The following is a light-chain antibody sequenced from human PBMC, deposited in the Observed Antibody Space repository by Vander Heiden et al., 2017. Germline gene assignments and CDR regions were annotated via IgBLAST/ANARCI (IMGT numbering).Light chain of an antibody. CDR3: QQRSNWLT. J-gene: IGKJ4*01. Sequence: IVFTQSPATLSLSPGERATLSCRARQSVSSYLAWYQQKPGQATRLLIYDASNRATGIPARFSGSGSGTDFTLTISSLEPEDFVVYYCQQRSNWLTFGGGTKVEIK. CDR1: QSVSSY. CDR2: DAS. V-gene: IGKV3-11*01.